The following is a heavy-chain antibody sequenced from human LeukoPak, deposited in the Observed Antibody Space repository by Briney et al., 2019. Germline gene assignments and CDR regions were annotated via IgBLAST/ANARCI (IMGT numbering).Heavy chain of an antibody. CDR3: ARVGCGGDCYTDAFDI. CDR1: GGSISGYY. V-gene: IGHV4-59*01. CDR2: IYYSGTT. J-gene: IGHJ3*02. D-gene: IGHD2-21*02. Sequence: SETLSLTCTVSGGSISGYYWSWIRQPPGKGLEGIGDIYYSGTTNYKPSLKSRITISVDTSKNQFSLKVRSVTAADTAVYYCARVGCGGDCYTDAFDIWGQGTMVTVSS.